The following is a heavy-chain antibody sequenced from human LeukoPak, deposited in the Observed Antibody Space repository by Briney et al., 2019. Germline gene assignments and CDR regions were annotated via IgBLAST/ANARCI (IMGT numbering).Heavy chain of an antibody. CDR3: ARTFYDTLDSDAFDF. CDR1: GYTFTGYY. D-gene: IGHD2/OR15-2a*01. J-gene: IGHJ3*01. CDR2: INPDSGGT. V-gene: IGHV1-2*02. Sequence: GASVKVSCKTSGYTFTGYYIHWVRQAPGQGLEWMGWINPDSGGTNNAQKFQGRVTMTRDTSISTAYMELSRLRSDDTAVYYCARTFYDTLDSDAFDFWGQGTMVIVSS.